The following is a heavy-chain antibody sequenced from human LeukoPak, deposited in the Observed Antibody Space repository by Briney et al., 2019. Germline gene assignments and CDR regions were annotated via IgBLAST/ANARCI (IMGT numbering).Heavy chain of an antibody. CDR2: IYYTGST. Sequence: PSETLSLTRTVSGGSISSYYWSWIRQPPGKGLEWIGYIYYTGSTNYNPSLKSRVTISIDTSKNQFSLKLNSVTAADTAVYYCARRRVGAISSYNWFDPWGQGTLVTVSS. CDR3: ARRRVGAISSYNWFDP. V-gene: IGHV4-59*08. CDR1: GGSISSYY. J-gene: IGHJ5*02. D-gene: IGHD1-26*01.